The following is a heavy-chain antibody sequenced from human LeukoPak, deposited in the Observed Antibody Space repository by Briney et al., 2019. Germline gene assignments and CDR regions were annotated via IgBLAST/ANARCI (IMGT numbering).Heavy chain of an antibody. Sequence: SETLSLTCPVSGVSFTDYYWTWIRQPAGKGLEWIGRIYASGSTNYDPSLRSRVTISIDKSKNQFSLNLASVTAADTGVYYCAKEHTSTTGRHFDYWGQGILVTVS. CDR2: IYASGST. D-gene: IGHD2-2*01. CDR1: GVSFTDYY. J-gene: IGHJ4*02. CDR3: AKEHTSTTGRHFDY. V-gene: IGHV4-4*07.